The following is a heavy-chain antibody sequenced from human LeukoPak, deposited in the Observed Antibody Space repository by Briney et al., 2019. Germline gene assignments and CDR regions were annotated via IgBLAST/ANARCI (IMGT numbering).Heavy chain of an antibody. CDR3: ARDPVEWELLLDY. J-gene: IGHJ4*02. V-gene: IGHV3-7*01. D-gene: IGHD1-26*01. CDR1: GFTFSNYW. Sequence: GGSLRLSCAASGFTFSNYWMGWVRQAPGKRPEWVANMNIDGSEKYYADSVKGRFSISRDNARNSVYLQMASLRVEDTAVYYCARDPVEWELLLDYWGQGTLVSVSS. CDR2: MNIDGSEK.